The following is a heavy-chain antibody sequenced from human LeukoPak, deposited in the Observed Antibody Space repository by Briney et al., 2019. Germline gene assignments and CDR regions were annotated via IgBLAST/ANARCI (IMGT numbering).Heavy chain of an antibody. CDR3: ARLSANSSAYFFAY. J-gene: IGHJ4*02. CDR1: GFTFSSYA. CDR2: ISSNGGST. V-gene: IGHV3-64D*06. D-gene: IGHD3-22*01. Sequence: GGSLRLSCSASGFTFSSYAMHWVRQAPGKGLEYVSAISSNGGSTYYADSVKGRFTISRDNSKNTLYLQMSSLRAEDTAVYYCARLSANSSAYFFAYWGQGTLVTVSS.